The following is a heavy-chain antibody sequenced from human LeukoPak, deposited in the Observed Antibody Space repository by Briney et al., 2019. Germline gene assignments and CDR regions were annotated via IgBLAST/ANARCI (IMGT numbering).Heavy chain of an antibody. D-gene: IGHD2-2*02. CDR1: GFTFRSYA. CDR2: ISYDGSNK. CDR3: ARVPSAYQLLYGIDY. J-gene: IGHJ4*02. V-gene: IGHV3-30-3*01. Sequence: GRSLRLSCAASGFTFRSYAMHWVRQAPGKGLEWVAVISYDGSNKYYADSVKGRFTISRDNSKNTLYLQMNSLRAEDTAVYYCARVPSAYQLLYGIDYWGQGTLVTVSS.